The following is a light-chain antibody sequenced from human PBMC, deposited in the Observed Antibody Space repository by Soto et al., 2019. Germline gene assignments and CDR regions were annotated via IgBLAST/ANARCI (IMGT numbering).Light chain of an antibody. V-gene: IGLV2-14*02. J-gene: IGLJ1*01. CDR2: ETS. Sequence: QSALTQPASVSGSPGQSVIISCTGTSSDFGSYKFVSWYQHHPGKVPKVIIYETSKRPSGVSDRFSGSKSGNTASLTISGLQAEDEADYFCTSPTPSSLYVFGTGTKVTVL. CDR1: SSDFGSYKF. CDR3: TSPTPSSLYV.